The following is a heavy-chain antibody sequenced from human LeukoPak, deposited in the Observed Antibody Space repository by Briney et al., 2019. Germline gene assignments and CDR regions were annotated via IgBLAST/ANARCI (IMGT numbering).Heavy chain of an antibody. D-gene: IGHD6-19*01. V-gene: IGHV4-39*01. J-gene: IGHJ4*02. CDR2: IYYSGNT. CDR1: GVSVSSSNSY. Sequence: PSETLSLTCTVSGVSVSSSNSYWGWIRQPPGKGLEWIGSIYYSGNTYYNASLKSQVSISIDTSKNQFSLRLTSVAAADTAVYYCARRYSSGPFSYWGQGTLVTVSS. CDR3: ARRYSSGPFSY.